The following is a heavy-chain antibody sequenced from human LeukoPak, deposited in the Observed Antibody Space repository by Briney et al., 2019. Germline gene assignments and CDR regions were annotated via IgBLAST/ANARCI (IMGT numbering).Heavy chain of an antibody. CDR2: ISYDGSNK. V-gene: IGHV3-30*18. Sequence: GGSLRLSCAASGFTFSSYAMSWVRQAPGKGLEWVAVISYDGSNKYYADSVKGRFTISRDNSKNTLYLQMNSLRAEDTAVYYCAKDRRDLGYYFDYWGQGTLVTVSS. CDR3: AKDRRDLGYYFDY. CDR1: GFTFSSYA. J-gene: IGHJ4*02. D-gene: IGHD6-25*01.